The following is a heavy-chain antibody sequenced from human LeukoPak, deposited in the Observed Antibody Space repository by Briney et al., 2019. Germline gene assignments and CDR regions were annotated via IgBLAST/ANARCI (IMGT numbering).Heavy chain of an antibody. CDR3: ARGGGGATPVY. V-gene: IGHV3-53*01. J-gene: IGHJ4*02. CDR1: GFTVSNNY. D-gene: IGHD1-26*01. CDR2: IYSGGST. Sequence: GSLSLSCAASGFTVSNNYMSWVRQAPGKGLEWVSVIYSGGSTYYANSVKGRFTISRDNSKNTLYLQMNSLRAADTAVYYCARGGGGATPVYWGQGTLVTVSS.